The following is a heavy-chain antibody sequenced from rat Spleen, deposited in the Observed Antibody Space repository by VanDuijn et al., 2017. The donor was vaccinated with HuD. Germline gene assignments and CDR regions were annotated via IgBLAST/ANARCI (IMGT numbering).Heavy chain of an antibody. CDR2: ISTGGGNT. Sequence: EVQLVVSDGGLVQPGRSLKLSCAASGFTFSNYDMAWVRQAPTKGLEWIASISTGGGNTYYRDSVQGRFTISRDNAKNTQYLQMDSLRSEDTATYYCARQSLLYWYFDFWGPGTMVTVSS. CDR3: ARQSLLYWYFDF. V-gene: IGHV5S13*01. J-gene: IGHJ1*01. D-gene: IGHD2-1*01. CDR1: GFTFSNYD.